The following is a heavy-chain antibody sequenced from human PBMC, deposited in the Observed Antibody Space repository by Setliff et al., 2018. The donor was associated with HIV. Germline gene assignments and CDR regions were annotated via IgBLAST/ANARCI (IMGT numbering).Heavy chain of an antibody. D-gene: IGHD2-8*01. Sequence: SVKVSCKASGGTFSRYAISWVRQAPGQGLEWMGGIIPIFGTANYAQKFQGRVTITTDESTSTAYMELSSLRSEDTAVYYCARADCTNGVCYPALYYYYYYGMDVWGQGTTVTVSS. J-gene: IGHJ6*02. CDR1: GGTFSRYA. CDR2: IIPIFGTA. CDR3: ARADCTNGVCYPALYYYYYYGMDV. V-gene: IGHV1-69*05.